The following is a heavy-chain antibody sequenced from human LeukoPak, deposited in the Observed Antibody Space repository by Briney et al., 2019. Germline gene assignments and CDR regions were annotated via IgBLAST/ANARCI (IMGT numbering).Heavy chain of an antibody. V-gene: IGHV3-43*02. J-gene: IGHJ6*02. Sequence: GGSLRLSCAASGFTFGDYAMHWVRQPPGKGLEWLSLITGEGDITYHADSVKGRFTISRDNAKNSLYLQMSSLRAEDTAVYYCARDRTMVRGLANYFYGMDVWGQGTTVIVSS. CDR2: ITGEGDIT. CDR3: ARDRTMVRGLANYFYGMDV. CDR1: GFTFGDYA. D-gene: IGHD3-10*01.